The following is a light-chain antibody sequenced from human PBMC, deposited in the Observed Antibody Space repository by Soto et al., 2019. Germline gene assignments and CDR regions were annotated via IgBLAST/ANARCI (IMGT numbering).Light chain of an antibody. CDR2: LNSDGSH. CDR3: QTWVTGPPWV. V-gene: IGLV4-69*01. CDR1: SGHSTYA. Sequence: QPVLTQSPSASASLGASVKLTCTLSSGHSTYAIAWHQQQPEKGPRYLMKLNSDGSHSKGDGIPDRFSGSSSGAERYLTISSLQSGDEADYYCQTWVTGPPWVFGGGTKLTVL. J-gene: IGLJ3*02.